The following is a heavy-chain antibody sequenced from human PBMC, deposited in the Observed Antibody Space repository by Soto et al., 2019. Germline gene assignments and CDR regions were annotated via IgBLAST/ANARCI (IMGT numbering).Heavy chain of an antibody. V-gene: IGHV4-30-4*01. CDR2: IYDSGNT. CDR3: ARGPSGDKVDY. CDR1: GGSISSDDYC. Sequence: QVQLQESGPGLVEPSQTLSLTCTVSGGSISSDDYCWSWIRQSPGKGLEWIGHIYDSGNTYSNPSLKSQVTISGDTSNNQFSLRLSSVTAADTAVYYCARGPSGDKVDYWGQGTLVTVSS. D-gene: IGHD1-26*01. J-gene: IGHJ4*02.